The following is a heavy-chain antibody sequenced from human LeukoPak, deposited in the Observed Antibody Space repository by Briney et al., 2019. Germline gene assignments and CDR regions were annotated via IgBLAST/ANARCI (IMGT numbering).Heavy chain of an antibody. CDR1: GYTFTGYY. V-gene: IGHV1-2*02. CDR2: INPNSGGT. CDR3: ARDPVTNLYYYYGMDV. J-gene: IGHJ6*02. D-gene: IGHD4-11*01. Sequence: GASVKVSCKASGYTFTGYYMHWVRQAPGQGLEWMGWINPNSGGTNYAQKFQGRVTMTRDTSISTAYMELSRLRSDDTAVYYCARDPVTNLYYYYGMDVWGQGTTVTVSS.